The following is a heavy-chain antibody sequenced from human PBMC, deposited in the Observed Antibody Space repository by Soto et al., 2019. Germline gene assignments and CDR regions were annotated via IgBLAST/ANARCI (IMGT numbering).Heavy chain of an antibody. V-gene: IGHV1-2*04. CDR3: ARTGSGSGQGFDP. CDR2: INPNSGGT. CDR1: GYTFTGYY. J-gene: IGHJ5*02. D-gene: IGHD6-19*01. Sequence: ASVKVSCKASGYTFTGYYMHWVRQAPGQGLEWMGWINPNSGGTNYAQKFQGWVTMTRDTSISTAYMELSRLRSDDTAVYYCARTGSGSGQGFDPWGQGTLVTVSS.